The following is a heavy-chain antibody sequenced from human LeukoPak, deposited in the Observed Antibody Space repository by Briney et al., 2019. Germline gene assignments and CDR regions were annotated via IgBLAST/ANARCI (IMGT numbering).Heavy chain of an antibody. CDR1: SGSVSSGTYY. V-gene: IGHV4-61*02. Sequence: SQTLSLTCIVSSGSVSSGTYYWSWIRQPAGKELEWIGRIYNNWSTDYNPSLRSRVTISLDTSKNPFSLQVSSVTAADTAVYYCARGVSQVRGMWFDPWGQGTLVTVSS. D-gene: IGHD3-10*01. J-gene: IGHJ5*02. CDR3: ARGVSQVRGMWFDP. CDR2: IYNNWST.